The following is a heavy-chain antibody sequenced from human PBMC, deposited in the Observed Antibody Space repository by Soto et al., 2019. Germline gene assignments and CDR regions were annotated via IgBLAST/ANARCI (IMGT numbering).Heavy chain of an antibody. J-gene: IGHJ6*02. D-gene: IGHD2-15*01. CDR3: ARGYCSGGSCYIDYYYGMDV. CDR2: ISAYNGNT. Sequence: EASVKVSCKASGYTFTSYGISWVRQAPGQGLEWMGWISAYNGNTNYAQKLQGRVTMTTDTSTSTAYMELRSLRSDDTAVYYCARGYCSGGSCYIDYYYGMDVWGQGTTVTVSS. CDR1: GYTFTSYG. V-gene: IGHV1-18*01.